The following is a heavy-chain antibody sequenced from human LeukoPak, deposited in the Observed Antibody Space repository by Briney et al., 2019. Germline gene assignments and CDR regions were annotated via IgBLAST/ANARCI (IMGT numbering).Heavy chain of an antibody. Sequence: GGSLRLSRATSGFIFSSYTMNWVRQAPGKGLEWVSSISSDPNYIYYADSVRGRFTISRDNAKNSLSLQMHSLRAEDTAVYYCARDLRYGVVLESTDTGNYWGQGTLVTVSS. V-gene: IGHV3-21*01. D-gene: IGHD1-1*01. CDR1: GFIFSSYT. CDR2: ISSDPNYI. CDR3: ARDLRYGVVLESTDTGNY. J-gene: IGHJ4*02.